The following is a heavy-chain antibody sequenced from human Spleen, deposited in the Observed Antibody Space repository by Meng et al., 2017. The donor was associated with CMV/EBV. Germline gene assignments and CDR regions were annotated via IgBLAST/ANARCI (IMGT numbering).Heavy chain of an antibody. CDR1: GGTFTSYA. Sequence: VRLGQLGAEVKQPGSSLTVSCKASGGTFTSYAISWVRQAPGQGLEWMGGIIPIFGTANYAQKFQGRVTITADESTSTAYMELSSLRSEDTAVYYCAMGREMATIDYWGQGTLVTVSS. CDR3: AMGREMATIDY. J-gene: IGHJ4*02. D-gene: IGHD5-24*01. V-gene: IGHV1-69*12. CDR2: IIPIFGTA.